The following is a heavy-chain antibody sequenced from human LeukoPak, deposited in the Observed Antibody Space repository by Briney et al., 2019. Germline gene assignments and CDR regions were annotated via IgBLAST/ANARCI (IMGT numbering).Heavy chain of an antibody. CDR3: ARGLEGGLDP. CDR1: GFPFSSYW. CDR2: IKQDGGEK. D-gene: IGHD3-16*01. Sequence: GGSLRLSCAASGFPFSSYWMSWVRQAPGKGLEWVANIKQDGGEKFYVDSVKGRFTISRENAKNSFYLQMNSLRAGDTAVYYCARGLEGGLDPWGHGTQVTVSS. V-gene: IGHV3-7*01. J-gene: IGHJ5*02.